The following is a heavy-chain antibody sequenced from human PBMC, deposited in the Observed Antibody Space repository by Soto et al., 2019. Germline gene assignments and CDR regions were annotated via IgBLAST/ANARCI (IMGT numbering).Heavy chain of an antibody. V-gene: IGHV1-69*01. CDR3: ARVTSMVRGVIDNWFDP. Sequence: QVPLVQSGAEVKKPGSSVTVSCKASGGTFSSYAIHWVRQAPGQGLEWMGGIIPMYGPAKYAQRFQGRVTITADESTTTVYMELTSLTSQDTAAYYCARVTSMVRGVIDNWFDPWGHGTLVTGSS. CDR1: GGTFSSYA. J-gene: IGHJ5*02. CDR2: IIPMYGPA. D-gene: IGHD3-10*01.